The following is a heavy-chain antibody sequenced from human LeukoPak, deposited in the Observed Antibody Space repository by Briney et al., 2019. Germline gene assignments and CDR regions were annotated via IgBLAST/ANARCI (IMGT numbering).Heavy chain of an antibody. CDR1: GYSFTSYW. J-gene: IGHJ5*02. D-gene: IGHD3-10*01. CDR2: IYPGDSDT. Sequence: GESLKISCKGSGYSFTSYWIGWVRQMPGKGLEWMGIIYPGDSDTRYSPSFQGQVTISADKSISTAYLQWSSLKASDTAMYYCARQGSSAQFPVWFDPWGQGTLVTVSS. CDR3: ARQGSSAQFPVWFDP. V-gene: IGHV5-51*01.